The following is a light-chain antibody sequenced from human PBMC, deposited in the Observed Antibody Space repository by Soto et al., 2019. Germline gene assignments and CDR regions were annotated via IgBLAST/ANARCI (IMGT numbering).Light chain of an antibody. Sequence: QSVLTQPPSVSGAPGQRVTISCTGSSSNIGAGYDVHWYQRLPGTAPKVLIYGNNNRPSGVPDRFSGSKSGTSASLAITGLQAEDEADYYCQSYDSSLSGSYVFGTGTQLTVL. CDR2: GNN. V-gene: IGLV1-40*01. J-gene: IGLJ1*01. CDR1: SSNIGAGYD. CDR3: QSYDSSLSGSYV.